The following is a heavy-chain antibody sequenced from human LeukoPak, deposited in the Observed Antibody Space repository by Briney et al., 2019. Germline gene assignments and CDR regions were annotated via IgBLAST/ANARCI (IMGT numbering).Heavy chain of an antibody. D-gene: IGHD2-15*01. CDR1: GFSFSSYA. V-gene: IGHV3-7*01. J-gene: IGHJ5*02. CDR3: AKGHYSNA. Sequence: PGGSLRLSCAASGFSFSSYAMSWVRQAPGQGLEWVANIREDGSQKYYVDSVKGRFTISRDNAKSSLYLQMSSLRVEDTAVYYCAKGHYSNAWGQGTLVTVPS. CDR2: IREDGSQK.